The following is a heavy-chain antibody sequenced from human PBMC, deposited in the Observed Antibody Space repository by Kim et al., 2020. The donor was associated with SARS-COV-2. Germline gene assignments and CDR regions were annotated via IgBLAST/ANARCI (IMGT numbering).Heavy chain of an antibody. V-gene: IGHV3-9*01. J-gene: IGHJ4*02. D-gene: IGHD3-9*01. CDR1: GFTFDDYA. CDR2: ISWNSGSI. CDR3: AKDSGLYYDILTGYDY. Sequence: GGSLRLSCAASGFTFDDYAMHWVRQDPGKGLEWVSGISWNSGSIGYADSVKGRFTISRDNAKNSLYLQMNSLRAEDTALYYCAKDSGLYYDILTGYDYWGQGTLVTVSS.